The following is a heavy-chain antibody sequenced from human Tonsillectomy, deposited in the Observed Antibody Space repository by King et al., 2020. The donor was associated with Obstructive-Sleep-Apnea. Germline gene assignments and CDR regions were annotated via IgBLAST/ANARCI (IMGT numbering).Heavy chain of an antibody. D-gene: IGHD4-17*01. CDR1: GYTFTGYH. Sequence: VQLVESGAEVKKPGASVKVSCKASGYTFTGYHMHWVRQAPGQGLEWMGWINPNSGGTNYAQKFQGRVTMTRDTSISTAYMELSRLGSDDTAVYYCATVAVATATFYFDYWGQGTLVTVSS. CDR2: INPNSGGT. V-gene: IGHV1-2*02. J-gene: IGHJ4*02. CDR3: ATVAVATATFYFDY.